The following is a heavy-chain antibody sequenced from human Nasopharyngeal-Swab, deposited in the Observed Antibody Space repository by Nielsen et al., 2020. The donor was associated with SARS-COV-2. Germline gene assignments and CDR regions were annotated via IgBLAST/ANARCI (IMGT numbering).Heavy chain of an antibody. V-gene: IGHV3-7*03. Sequence: GGSLRLSCVVSGFTFSDYWMSWVRQAPGKGLEWVSHINQDGSEKYYVDSMKGRFTISRDNSKNTLYLQMNSLGAEDTAVYYCAKSVTAIGMFDYWGQGTLVTVSS. J-gene: IGHJ4*02. CDR2: INQDGSEK. D-gene: IGHD2-21*02. CDR1: GFTFSDYW. CDR3: AKSVTAIGMFDY.